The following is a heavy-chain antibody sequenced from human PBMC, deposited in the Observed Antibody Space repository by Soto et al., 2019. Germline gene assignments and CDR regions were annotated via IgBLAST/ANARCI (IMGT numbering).Heavy chain of an antibody. CDR2: ISGSGGST. CDR3: AKDVRSTNAFDI. V-gene: IGHV3-23*01. J-gene: IGHJ3*02. CDR1: GFTFSSYA. Sequence: SLRLSCAASGFTFSSYAMSWVRQAPGKGLEWVSAISGSGGSTYYADSVKGRFTISRDNSKNTLYLQMNSLRAEDTAVYYCAKDVRSTNAFDIWGQGTMVTVSS. D-gene: IGHD2-2*01.